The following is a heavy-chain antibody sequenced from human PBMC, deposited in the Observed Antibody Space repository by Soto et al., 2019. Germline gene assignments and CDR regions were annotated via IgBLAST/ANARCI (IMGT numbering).Heavy chain of an antibody. J-gene: IGHJ4*02. CDR3: PPTNTTSGGYYFDS. CDR1: GFSLSTSGVG. D-gene: IGHD2-2*01. Sequence: QITLKESGPTLVKPTQTLTLTCSFFGFSLSTSGVGVGWIRQPPGKALEWLALIYWDDDKRYSPSLKSRLTIPKDPPKTRVVLTTTNMDPVNQATYSCPPTNTTSGGYYFDSGGQGPLAPVPS. V-gene: IGHV2-5*02. CDR2: IYWDDDK.